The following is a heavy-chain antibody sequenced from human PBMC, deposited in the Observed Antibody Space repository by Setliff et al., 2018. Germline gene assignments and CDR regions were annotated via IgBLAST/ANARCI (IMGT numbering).Heavy chain of an antibody. J-gene: IGHJ5*02. Sequence: SVKVSCKASGAPLSSLGISWVRQAPGQGLDWMGGIVPMFGTTKYAQNFQGRVTITTDESTSTAYMELSSLRSEDTAVYYCARGFSDGSGSYRENWFDPWGQGTLVTVSS. D-gene: IGHD3-10*01. CDR1: GAPLSSLG. V-gene: IGHV1-69*05. CDR3: ARGFSDGSGSYRENWFDP. CDR2: IVPMFGTT.